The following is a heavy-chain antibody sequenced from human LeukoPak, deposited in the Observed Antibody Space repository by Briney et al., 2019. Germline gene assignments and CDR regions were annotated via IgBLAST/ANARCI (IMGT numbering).Heavy chain of an antibody. V-gene: IGHV3-9*01. CDR3: ARELCFGGRGARTTDFDY. J-gene: IGHJ4*02. Sequence: SLRLSCAASGFTYDDYAMHWVRQAPGKGLEWVSGISWNSGSIGYANSVKGRFTISRDNAKNSLYLQMNSLRAEDTAVYYCARELCFGGRGARTTDFDYWGQGTLVTVSS. D-gene: IGHD3-10*01. CDR2: ISWNSGSI. CDR1: GFTYDDYA.